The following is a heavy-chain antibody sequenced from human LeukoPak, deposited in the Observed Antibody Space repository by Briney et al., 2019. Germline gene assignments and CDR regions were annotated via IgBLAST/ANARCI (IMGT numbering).Heavy chain of an antibody. CDR2: IYTSGST. Sequence: PSETLSLTCTVSGGSISSGSYYWSWIRQPAGKGLEWIGRIYTSGSTNYNPSLKSRVTISVDTSKNQFSLKLSSVTAADTAVYYCARDVGVYEVGATGGYYYYYMDVWGKGTTVTVSS. CDR1: GGSISSGSYY. J-gene: IGHJ6*03. D-gene: IGHD1-26*01. CDR3: ARDVGVYEVGATGGYYYYYMDV. V-gene: IGHV4-61*02.